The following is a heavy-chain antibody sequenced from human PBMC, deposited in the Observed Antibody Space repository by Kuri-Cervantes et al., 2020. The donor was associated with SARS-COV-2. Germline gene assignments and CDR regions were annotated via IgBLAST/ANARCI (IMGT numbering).Heavy chain of an antibody. CDR1: GFTFSDYY. Sequence: GESLKISCAASGFTFSDYYMSWIRQAPGKGMEWVSSISSSSSYIYYADSVKGRFTISRDNAKNSLYLQMNSLRAEDTAVYYCARTTIDSGFNWFDPWGQGTLVTVSS. CDR2: ISSSSSYI. J-gene: IGHJ5*02. V-gene: IGHV3-11*06. CDR3: ARTTIDSGFNWFDP. D-gene: IGHD3-9*01.